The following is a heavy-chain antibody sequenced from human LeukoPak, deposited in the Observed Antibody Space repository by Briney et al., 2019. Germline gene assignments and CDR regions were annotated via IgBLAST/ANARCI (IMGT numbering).Heavy chain of an antibody. CDR2: IYSGGST. J-gene: IGHJ4*02. D-gene: IGHD4-17*01. CDR1: GFTVSSNY. V-gene: IGHV3-53*01. CDR3: ASGLSVTTSGDY. Sequence: PGGSLRLSCAASGFTVSSNYMSWVRQAPGKGLEWGSIIYSGGSTYYADSVKGRFTISRDNFKNTLYLQMNTLRAEDTAVYYCASGLSVTTSGDYWGQGTLVTVSS.